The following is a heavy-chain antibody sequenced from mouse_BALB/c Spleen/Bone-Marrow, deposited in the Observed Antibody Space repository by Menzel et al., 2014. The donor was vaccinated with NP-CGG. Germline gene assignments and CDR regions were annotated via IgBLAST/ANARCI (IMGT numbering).Heavy chain of an antibody. V-gene: IGHV7-3*02. J-gene: IGHJ2*01. Sequence: DVMLVESGGGLVQPGGFLRLSCATSGFTFTDHYMSWVRQPPGKALEWLGFIRNKANGYTTVYSASVKGRFTISRDNSQSIVYLQMNTLRAEDSATYYCARDYLYYFDYWGQGTTLTVSS. CDR1: GFTFTDHY. D-gene: IGHD2-1*01. CDR2: IRNKANGYTT. CDR3: ARDYLYYFDY.